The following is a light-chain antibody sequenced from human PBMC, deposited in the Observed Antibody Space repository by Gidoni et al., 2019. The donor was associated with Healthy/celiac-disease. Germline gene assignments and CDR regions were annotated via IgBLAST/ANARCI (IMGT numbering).Light chain of an antibody. J-gene: IGKJ4*01. CDR2: KAS. V-gene: IGKV1-5*03. CDR1: QSISSW. CDR3: QQYNSYPT. Sequence: DIQMTQSPSTLSASVGDRVTITCRASQSISSWLAWYQQKPGKAPTLLIYKASSLESGVPSRFSGSGSVTEFTLTISSLQPDDFATYYCQQYNSYPTFGGGTKVEIK.